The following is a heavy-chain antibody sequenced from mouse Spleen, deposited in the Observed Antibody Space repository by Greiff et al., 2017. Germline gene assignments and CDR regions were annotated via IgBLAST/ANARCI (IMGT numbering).Heavy chain of an antibody. V-gene: IGHV1-39*01. Sequence: EVKLVESGPELVKPGASVKISCKASGYSFTDYNMNWVKQSNGKSLEWIGVINPNYGTTSYNQKFKGKATLTVDQSSSTAYMQLNSLTSEDSAVYYCAHIYYYGWYFDVWGAGTTVTVSS. J-gene: IGHJ1*01. CDR1: GYSFTDYN. CDR2: INPNYGTT. CDR3: AHIYYYGWYFDV. D-gene: IGHD1-1*01.